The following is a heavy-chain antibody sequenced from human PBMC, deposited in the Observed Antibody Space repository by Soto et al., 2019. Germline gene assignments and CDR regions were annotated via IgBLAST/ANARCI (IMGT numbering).Heavy chain of an antibody. J-gene: IGHJ4*02. V-gene: IGHV4-31*02. D-gene: IGHD5-18*01. CDR3: ARSGYSYGPNPFLY. CDR2: IYYSGST. Sequence: SQNWSLTWTVSAGFTRTERYYVSWIRQHQEKGLEWIGYIYYSGSTYYNPSLKSRVTISVDTSKNQFSLKLSSVTAADTAVYYCARSGYSYGPNPFLYWGQGTLVIVS. CDR1: AGFTRTERYY.